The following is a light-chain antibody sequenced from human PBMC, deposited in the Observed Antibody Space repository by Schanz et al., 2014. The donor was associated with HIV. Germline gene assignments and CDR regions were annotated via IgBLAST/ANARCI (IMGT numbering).Light chain of an antibody. Sequence: EIVMTQSPATLSVSPGERATLSCRASQSVSSYLAWYQQKPGQAPRLLIYGASTRATGIPDRFSGSGSGTDFTLTISRLEPEDFAVYYCQQYGSSPLFGQGTKVEIK. CDR2: GAS. J-gene: IGKJ1*01. CDR3: QQYGSSPL. CDR1: QSVSSY. V-gene: IGKV3-20*01.